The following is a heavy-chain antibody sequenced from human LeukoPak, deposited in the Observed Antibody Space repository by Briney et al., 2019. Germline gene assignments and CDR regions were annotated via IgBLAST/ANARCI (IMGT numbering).Heavy chain of an antibody. CDR3: ARDTSSIVGPRFDY. CDR2: IKQDGSEK. Sequence: GGSLRLSCAASGFTFSSYWMSWVRQAPGKGLEWVAIIKQDGSEKYYLDSVKGRCTISRDNAENSLYLQMNSLRAEDTAVYYCARDTSSIVGPRFDYWGQGILVTVSS. J-gene: IGHJ4*02. CDR1: GFTFSSYW. V-gene: IGHV3-7*01. D-gene: IGHD1-26*01.